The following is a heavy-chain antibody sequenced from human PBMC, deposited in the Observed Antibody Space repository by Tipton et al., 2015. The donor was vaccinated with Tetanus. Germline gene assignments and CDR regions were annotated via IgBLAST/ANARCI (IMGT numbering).Heavy chain of an antibody. CDR2: TYYSGST. J-gene: IGHJ4*02. CDR1: GSSITSTTHY. D-gene: IGHD4-17*01. CDR3: ARDERYGDYAY. V-gene: IGHV4-61*01. Sequence: TLSLTCTVSGSSITSTTHYWGWIRQPPGKGLEWIGYTYYSGSTGYNPSLKSRVTISIDSSKNQFSLKLTSVTAADTAVYYCARDERYGDYAYWGQGALVTVSS.